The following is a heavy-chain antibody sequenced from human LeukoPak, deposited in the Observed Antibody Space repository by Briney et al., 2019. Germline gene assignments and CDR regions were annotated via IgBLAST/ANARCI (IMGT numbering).Heavy chain of an antibody. D-gene: IGHD4-17*01. CDR1: GGSFSGYY. J-gene: IGHJ4*02. CDR3: ARRGYGDYEGY. Sequence: SETLSLTCAVYGGSFSGYYWSWIRQPPGKGLEWIGEINHSGSTNYNPSLKSRVTISVDTSKNQFSLKLSSVTAADTAVYYCARRGYGDYEGYWGQGTLVTVPS. V-gene: IGHV4-34*01. CDR2: INHSGST.